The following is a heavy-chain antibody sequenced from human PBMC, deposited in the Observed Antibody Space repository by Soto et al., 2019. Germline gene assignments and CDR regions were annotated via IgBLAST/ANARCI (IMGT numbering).Heavy chain of an antibody. CDR1: GFTFTDYA. D-gene: IGHD6-13*01. V-gene: IGHV3-23*01. Sequence: EVPLLESGGGLVQPGGSLRLSCAASGFTFTDYALSWVRQAPGKGLEWVAAISGIGGSTYLADSVKGRLSISSDNSKNTVSLLMNSLRAEDTAVYFCARGSSGYISSWYYFDYWGRGTLVTFAS. J-gene: IGHJ4*02. CDR3: ARGSSGYISSWYYFDY. CDR2: ISGIGGST.